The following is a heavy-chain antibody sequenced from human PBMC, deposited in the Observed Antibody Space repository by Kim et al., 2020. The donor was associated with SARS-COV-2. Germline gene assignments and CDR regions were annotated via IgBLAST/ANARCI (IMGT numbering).Heavy chain of an antibody. CDR2: IIPIFGTA. CDR3: ARVMWDDILTRGANSWYYFAY. Sequence: SVKVSCKASGGTFSSYAISWVRQAPGQGLEWMGGIIPIFGTANYAQKFQGRVTITADESTSTAYMELSSLRSEDTAVYYCARVMWDDILTRGANSWYYFAYWGQGTLVTVSS. D-gene: IGHD3-9*01. CDR1: GGTFSSYA. V-gene: IGHV1-69*13. J-gene: IGHJ4*02.